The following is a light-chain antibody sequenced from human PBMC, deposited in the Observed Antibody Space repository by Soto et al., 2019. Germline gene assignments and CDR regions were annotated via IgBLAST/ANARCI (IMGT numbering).Light chain of an antibody. Sequence: QSALTQPASVSGSPGQSITISCTGTRSDVGGYNYVSWYQQHPGKAPKLMIYEVSNRPSGVSNRFSGSKSGNTASLTIAEIQAEDEADYSCSSYTSSSTLYVVGTGTKLTVL. J-gene: IGLJ1*01. CDR3: SSYTSSSTLYV. V-gene: IGLV2-14*01. CDR1: RSDVGGYNY. CDR2: EVS.